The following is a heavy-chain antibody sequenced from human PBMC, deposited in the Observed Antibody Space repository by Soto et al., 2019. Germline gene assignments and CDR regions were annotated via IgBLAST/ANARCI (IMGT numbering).Heavy chain of an antibody. CDR3: ARLKVGWRPRYNWFAP. J-gene: IGHJ5*02. CDR1: GYTFTSYA. V-gene: IGHV1-3*05. D-gene: IGHD2-15*01. Sequence: QVQLVQSGAEEKKPGASVKVSCKASGYTFTSYAMHWVRQAPGQRLEWMGWINAGNGNTKYSQKFQGRVTITRDTYASTAYMELSSLRSEDTAVYYCARLKVGWRPRYNWFAPWGQGTLVTVSS. CDR2: INAGNGNT.